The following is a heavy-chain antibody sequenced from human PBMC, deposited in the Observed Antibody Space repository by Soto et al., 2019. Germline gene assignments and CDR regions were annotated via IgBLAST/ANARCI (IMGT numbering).Heavy chain of an antibody. CDR3: ARSPTAVTTPRRDTFDV. Sequence: QLQLQESGPGLVKPSETLSLTCTVSGGSISSSTYNWGWIRQPPGKRLEWIGNIYYSGSPYYNPSLKSRVTISVDTSRNQLSLKLSSVTAADTAVYYCARSPTAVTTPRRDTFDVWGQGTMVTVSS. D-gene: IGHD4-17*01. J-gene: IGHJ3*01. CDR2: IYYSGSP. V-gene: IGHV4-39*01. CDR1: GGSISSSTYN.